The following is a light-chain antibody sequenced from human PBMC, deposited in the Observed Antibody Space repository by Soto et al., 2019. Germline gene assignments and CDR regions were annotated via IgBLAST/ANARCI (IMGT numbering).Light chain of an antibody. CDR2: DAS. J-gene: IGKJ4*01. CDR3: QQRSNSPRG. Sequence: EILLTQSPGTLSLSPGERATLSCRASQSVSSYLAWYQQKPGQAPGLLIYDASNRDTGIPARFSGSGSGTDFTLPISRLEPEDFEVYYCQQRSNSPRGFGGGTKVDIK. V-gene: IGKV3-11*01. CDR1: QSVSSY.